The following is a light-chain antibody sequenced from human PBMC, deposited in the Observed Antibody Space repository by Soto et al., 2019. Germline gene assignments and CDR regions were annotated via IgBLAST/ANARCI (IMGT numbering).Light chain of an antibody. CDR2: LGS. CDR3: MQVLQTPRT. Sequence: DIVMTQSPLSLPVTPGEPASISCRSSQSLLHSNGYNYLDWYLQKPGQSPQLLIYLGSNRASGVPDRFSGSGSGTDFTLKISRVEAEDVGGYYCMQVLQTPRTFGQGTKVEIK. CDR1: QSLLHSNGYNY. J-gene: IGKJ1*01. V-gene: IGKV2-28*01.